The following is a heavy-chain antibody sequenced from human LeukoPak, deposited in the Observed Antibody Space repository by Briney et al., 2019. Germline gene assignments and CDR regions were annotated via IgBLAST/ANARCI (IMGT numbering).Heavy chain of an antibody. CDR2: INPNSGGT. CDR1: GYTFTGYY. V-gene: IGHV1-2*02. J-gene: IGHJ6*02. CDR3: AREVVTPFYYYYYGMDV. D-gene: IGHD4-23*01. Sequence: ASVKVSCKASGYTFTGYYMHWVRQAPGQGLEWMGWINPNSGGTNYAQKFQGRVTMTRDTSISTAYMELSRLRSDDTAVYYCAREVVTPFYYYYYGMDVWGQGTTVTVPS.